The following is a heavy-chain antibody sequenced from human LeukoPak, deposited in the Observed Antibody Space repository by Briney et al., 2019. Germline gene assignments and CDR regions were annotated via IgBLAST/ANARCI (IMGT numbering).Heavy chain of an antibody. CDR2: ISGGGDDT. CDR1: GFIFSSSA. CDR3: AKDSRESSGHFPYYYYYHYGLDV. D-gene: IGHD3-22*01. J-gene: IGHJ6*02. Sequence: GGSLRLSCAVSGFIFSSSAMNWVRQAPGKGLEWVSAISGGGDDTSYADSARGRFTVSRDNSKNTLYLQMNSLRAEDTAVYYCAKDSRESSGHFPYYYYYHYGLDVWGQGTTVTVSS. V-gene: IGHV3-23*01.